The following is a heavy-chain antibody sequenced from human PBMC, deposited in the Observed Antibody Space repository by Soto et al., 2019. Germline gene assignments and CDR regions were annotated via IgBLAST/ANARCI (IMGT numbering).Heavy chain of an antibody. CDR2: TGPYKGST. Sequence: QIQLVQSGLEVKTPGASVRVSCKTSGYSFVTYGISWERQAPGQGPAWVAWTGPYKGSTRDSERIQGRVTLSADMHAAAVYKESRSLGPDNTAVYYCARDVQHWWDYPPGGYDYRGQGTLVTVSA. CDR3: ARDVQHWWDYPPGGYDY. D-gene: IGHD2-8*02. CDR1: GYSFVTYG. J-gene: IGHJ4*02. V-gene: IGHV1-18*04.